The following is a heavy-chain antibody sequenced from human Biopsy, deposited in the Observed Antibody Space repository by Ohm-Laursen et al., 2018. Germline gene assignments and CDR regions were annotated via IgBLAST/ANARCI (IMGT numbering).Heavy chain of an antibody. Sequence: GASVKVSCKVSGNTFATYHIHWVQQAPGQGLEWMGVISPSGATTSFSQKFQGRITMTRDTSTGTVYMDLNSLGSEDTAVYYCARAGVGSDGTDSYYYGMDVWGPGTTVTVSS. CDR1: GNTFATYH. V-gene: IGHV1-46*01. J-gene: IGHJ6*02. D-gene: IGHD5-24*01. CDR3: ARAGVGSDGTDSYYYGMDV. CDR2: ISPSGATT.